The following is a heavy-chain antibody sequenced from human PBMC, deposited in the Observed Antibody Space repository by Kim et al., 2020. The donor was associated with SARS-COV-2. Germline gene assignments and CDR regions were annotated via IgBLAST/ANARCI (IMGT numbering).Heavy chain of an antibody. CDR2: ISSSSSYI. CDR3: ARDISSRYSYGYEGFDY. Sequence: GGSLRLSCAASGFTFSSYSMNWVRQAPGKGLEWVSSISSSSSYIYYADSVKGRFTISRDNAKNSLYLQMNSLRAEDTAVYYCARDISSRYSYGYEGFDYWGQGTLVTVSS. CDR1: GFTFSSYS. D-gene: IGHD5-18*01. J-gene: IGHJ4*02. V-gene: IGHV3-21*01.